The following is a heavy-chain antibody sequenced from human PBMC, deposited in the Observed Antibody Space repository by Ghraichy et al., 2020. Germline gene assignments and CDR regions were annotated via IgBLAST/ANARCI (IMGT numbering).Heavy chain of an antibody. V-gene: IGHV1-18*01. CDR3: ARDVGGNTFDY. Sequence: ASVKVSCKTAGEDFASPGFSWVRQSPGQGLERMGWISANGGTIYAPKLQGRVTMTADASTSTAYMELRSLASDDTGVYYCARDVGGNTFDYWGQGTLVTVSS. CDR2: ISANGGT. D-gene: IGHD1-26*01. J-gene: IGHJ4*02. CDR1: GEDFASPG.